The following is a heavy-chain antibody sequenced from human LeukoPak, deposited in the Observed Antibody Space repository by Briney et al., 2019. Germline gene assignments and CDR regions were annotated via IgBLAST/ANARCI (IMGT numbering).Heavy chain of an antibody. CDR3: ARDRPYTGGWRGFDY. J-gene: IGHJ4*02. V-gene: IGHV1-69*13. CDR2: IIPMFGIA. Sequence: SVKVSCKASGGTFSRYAISWVRQAPGQGLEWMGGIIPMFGIANYAQKFQGRVTITADESASTAYMELSSLRSEDTAVYYCARDRPYTGGWRGFDYWGQGTLVTVSS. CDR1: GGTFSRYA. D-gene: IGHD6-19*01.